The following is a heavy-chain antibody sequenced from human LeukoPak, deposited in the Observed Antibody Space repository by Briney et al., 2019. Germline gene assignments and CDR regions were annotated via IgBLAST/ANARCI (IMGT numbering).Heavy chain of an antibody. CDR1: GGSISSSSYY. CDR3: ARHNKAFDI. J-gene: IGHJ3*02. D-gene: IGHD2/OR15-2a*01. CDR2: IYYSGRT. Sequence: PSETLSLTCSVSGGSISSSSYYWGWIRQPPGKGLEWIGSIYYSGRTYYNPSLKSRVTIYVDTSKSQFSLKLSSVTAADTAVYYCARHNKAFDIWGQGTMVTVSS. V-gene: IGHV4-39*01.